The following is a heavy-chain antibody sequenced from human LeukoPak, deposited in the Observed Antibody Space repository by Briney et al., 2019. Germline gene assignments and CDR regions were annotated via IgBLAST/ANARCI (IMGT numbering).Heavy chain of an antibody. V-gene: IGHV3-66*01. Sequence: GGSLRLSCAASGFTVTRNYMSWARLAPGKGLEWVSIITSAGATHYSTSVKGRFTISRDSSKNTVYLEMNSLRAEDTAVYYCATRGLSGYYYGMDVWGQGTTVAVPS. D-gene: IGHD3/OR15-3a*01. J-gene: IGHJ6*02. CDR2: ITSAGAT. CDR3: ATRGLSGYYYGMDV. CDR1: GFTVTRNY.